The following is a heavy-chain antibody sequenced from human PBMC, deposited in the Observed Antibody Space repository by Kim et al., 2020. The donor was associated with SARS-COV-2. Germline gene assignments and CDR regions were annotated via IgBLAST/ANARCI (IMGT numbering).Heavy chain of an antibody. CDR2: T. D-gene: IGHD3-22*01. V-gene: IGHV3-66*01. J-gene: IGHJ4*02. Sequence: TSSADSVKGRFTISRDKSKNTLDLQMNSLRDEDTAVYYCYYDSSGTYFDYWGQGTLVTVSS. CDR3: YYDSSGTYFDY.